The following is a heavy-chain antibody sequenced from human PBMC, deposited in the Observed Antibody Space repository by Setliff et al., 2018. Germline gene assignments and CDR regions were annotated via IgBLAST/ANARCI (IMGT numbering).Heavy chain of an antibody. J-gene: IGHJ3*02. CDR3: ARGLAVIRAFDI. D-gene: IGHD3-10*01. V-gene: IGHV4-39*01. Sequence: SETLSLTCTVSGGSISSSSSNWGWLRQPPGKGLEWIGSIYYSGSTYYNPSLKSRVTVFVDTPKNLFSLKLSSVTAADTAVYYCARGLAVIRAFDIWGQGTMVTVSS. CDR1: GGSISSSSSN. CDR2: IYYSGST.